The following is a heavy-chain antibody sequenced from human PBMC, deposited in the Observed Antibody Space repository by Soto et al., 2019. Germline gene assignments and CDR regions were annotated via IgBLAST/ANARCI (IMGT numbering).Heavy chain of an antibody. CDR3: AKDRMGASGWFDP. D-gene: IGHD1-26*01. CDR1: GFSFSSYT. J-gene: IGHJ5*02. Sequence: GGSLRLSCVASGFSFSSYTMNGVRQAPGKGLEWVSGVSGNGGNTYYADSVKGRFSISRDNSKNTLYLQLNSLRAEDTAIYYCAKDRMGASGWFDPWGQGTPVTVSS. CDR2: VSGNGGNT. V-gene: IGHV3-23*01.